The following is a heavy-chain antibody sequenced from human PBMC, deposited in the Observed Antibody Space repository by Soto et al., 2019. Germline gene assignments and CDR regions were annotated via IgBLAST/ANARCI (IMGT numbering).Heavy chain of an antibody. CDR3: ARRITMVRGGYFDY. CDR2: IYYSGST. J-gene: IGHJ4*02. V-gene: IGHV4-59*01. Sequence: SETLSLTCTVSGGSISSYYWSWIRQPPGKGLEWIGYIYYSGSTNYNPSLKSRVTISVDTSKNQFSLKLSSVTAADTAVYYCARRITMVRGGYFDYWGQGTLVTVSS. D-gene: IGHD3-10*01. CDR1: GGSISSYY.